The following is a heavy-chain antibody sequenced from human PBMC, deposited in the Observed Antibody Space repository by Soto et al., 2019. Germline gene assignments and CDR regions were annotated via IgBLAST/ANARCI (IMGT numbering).Heavy chain of an antibody. CDR3: ARHFPVPRRVPAANKDLRGAFAP. J-gene: IGHJ5*02. D-gene: IGHD2-2*01. CDR1: GGSISSSSYY. CDR2: IYYSGST. V-gene: IGHV4-39*01. Sequence: SETLSLTCTVSGGSISSSSYYWGWIRQPPGKGLEWIGSIYYSGSTYYNPSLKSRVTISVDTSKNQFSLKLSSVTAADTAVYYCARHFPVPRRVPAANKDLRGAFAPWGQGTLVPVSS.